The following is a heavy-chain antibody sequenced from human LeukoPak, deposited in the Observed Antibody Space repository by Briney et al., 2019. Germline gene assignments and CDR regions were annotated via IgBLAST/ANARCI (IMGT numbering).Heavy chain of an antibody. D-gene: IGHD5-24*01. CDR1: GASVSAYY. CDR2: IHYSGST. V-gene: IGHV4-59*08. Sequence: PSETLSLTCTVSGASVSAYYWTWIRQPPGKRLEWLGYIHYSGSTNYNPSLNSRVTISLDASKNQFSLKLSSVTAADTAVYYCARREDGRYTIDYWGQGTLVTVSS. J-gene: IGHJ4*02. CDR3: ARREDGRYTIDY.